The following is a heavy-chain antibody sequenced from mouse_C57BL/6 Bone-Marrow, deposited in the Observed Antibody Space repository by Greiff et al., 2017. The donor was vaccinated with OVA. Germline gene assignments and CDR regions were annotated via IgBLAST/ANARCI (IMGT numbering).Heavy chain of an antibody. J-gene: IGHJ3*01. CDR1: GFTFSSYG. CDR2: ISSGGSYT. D-gene: IGHD1-1*01. Sequence: EVQRVESGGDLVKPGGSLKLSCAASGFTFSSYGMSWVRQTPDKRLEWVATISSGGSYTYYPDSVKGRFTISRDNAKNTLYLQMSSLKSEDTAMYYCARITTVVGRFAYWGQGTLVTVSA. CDR3: ARITTVVGRFAY. V-gene: IGHV5-6*01.